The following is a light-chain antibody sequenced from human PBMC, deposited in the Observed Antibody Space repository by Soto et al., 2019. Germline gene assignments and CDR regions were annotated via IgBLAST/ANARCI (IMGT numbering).Light chain of an antibody. J-gene: IGKJ2*01. CDR3: QQRSNWPPYT. CDR2: DAS. V-gene: IGKV3-11*01. Sequence: EIVLTQSPATLSLSPGERATLSCRASQSVSSYLAWCQQKPGQAPRLLIYDASNRATGIPARFSGSGSGTDFTLTIISLEPDDFAVYYCQQRSNWPPYTFGQGTKLEIK. CDR1: QSVSSY.